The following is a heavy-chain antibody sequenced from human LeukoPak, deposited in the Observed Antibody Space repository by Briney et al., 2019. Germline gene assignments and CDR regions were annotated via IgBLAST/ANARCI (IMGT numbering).Heavy chain of an antibody. V-gene: IGHV1-69*04. Sequence: PSVNVSCKATGATFTIYAISWVRHPPGPGHELKGRVIPILGIANYAQTFQGRVTITSDKSTSTAYMQLSSLRSEDTAVYYCARDVLVVVAATPHYYYGMDVWGQGTTVTVSS. J-gene: IGHJ6*02. CDR2: VIPILGIA. CDR1: GATFTIYA. D-gene: IGHD2-15*01. CDR3: ARDVLVVVAATPHYYYGMDV.